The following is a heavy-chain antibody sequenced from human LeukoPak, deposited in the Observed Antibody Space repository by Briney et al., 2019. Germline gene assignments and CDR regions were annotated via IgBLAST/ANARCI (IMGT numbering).Heavy chain of an antibody. V-gene: IGHV3-23*01. J-gene: IGHJ4*02. CDR2: VSGSGDTT. Sequence: GGSLRLSCAASGFTFKNYAMTWVRQAPGKGLEWVAHVSGSGDTTYFSDSVKGRFSISRDNSKNTLYLQMNSLRAEDTALYYCATKAGLHGELSLFDYWGQGSLVTVSS. D-gene: IGHD2-15*01. CDR3: ATKAGLHGELSLFDY. CDR1: GFTFKNYA.